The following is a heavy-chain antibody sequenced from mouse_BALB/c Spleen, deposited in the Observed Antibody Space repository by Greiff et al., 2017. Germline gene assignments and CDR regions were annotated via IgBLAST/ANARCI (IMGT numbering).Heavy chain of an antibody. J-gene: IGHJ3*01. Sequence: EVQGVESGGGLVQPGGSRKLSCAASGFTFSSFGMHWVRQAPEKGLEWVAYISSGSSTIYYADTVKGRFTISRDNPKNTLFLQMTSLRSEDTAMYYCARGPNYGSSYSWFAYWGQGTLVTVSA. CDR2: ISSGSSTI. V-gene: IGHV5-17*02. D-gene: IGHD1-1*01. CDR1: GFTFSSFG. CDR3: ARGPNYGSSYSWFAY.